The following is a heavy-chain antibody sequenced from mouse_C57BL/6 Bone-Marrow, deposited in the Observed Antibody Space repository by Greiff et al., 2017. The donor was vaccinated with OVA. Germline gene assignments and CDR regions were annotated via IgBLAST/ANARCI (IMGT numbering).Heavy chain of an antibody. D-gene: IGHD3-2*02. J-gene: IGHJ2*01. CDR3: AAQAPFDY. CDR2: IYPGDGDT. V-gene: IGHV1-82*01. CDR1: GYAFSSSW. Sequence: VKLQESGPELVKPGASVKISCKASGYAFSSSWMNWVKQRPGKGLEWIGRIYPGDGDTNYNGKFKGKATLTADKSSSTAYMQLSSLTSEDSAVYFCAAQAPFDYWGQGTTLTVSS.